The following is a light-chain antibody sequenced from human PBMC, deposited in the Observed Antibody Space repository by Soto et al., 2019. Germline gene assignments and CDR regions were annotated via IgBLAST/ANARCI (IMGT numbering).Light chain of an antibody. Sequence: DIVLTQSPGTLSLSPGERATLSCRASQSVDSSFLAWYQQKPGQAPRLLIYGASSRATGIPDRFSGSGSGTDFNLTISRLEPEDVAVYYCQQYGTSLFTFGQGTRLEIK. V-gene: IGKV3-20*01. CDR3: QQYGTSLFT. CDR2: GAS. J-gene: IGKJ5*01. CDR1: QSVDSSF.